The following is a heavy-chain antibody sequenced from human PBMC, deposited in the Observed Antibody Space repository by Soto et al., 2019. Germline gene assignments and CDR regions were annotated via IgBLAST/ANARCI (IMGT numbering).Heavy chain of an antibody. CDR1: GYTFTGYY. J-gene: IGHJ5*02. Sequence: GASVKVSCKASGYTFTGYYMHWVRQAPGQGLEWMGWINPNSGGTNYAQKFQGRVTMTRDTSISTAYMELSRLRSDDTAVYYCASQIAAAGKYWFDPWGQGTLVTVSS. D-gene: IGHD6-13*01. CDR2: INPNSGGT. CDR3: ASQIAAAGKYWFDP. V-gene: IGHV1-2*02.